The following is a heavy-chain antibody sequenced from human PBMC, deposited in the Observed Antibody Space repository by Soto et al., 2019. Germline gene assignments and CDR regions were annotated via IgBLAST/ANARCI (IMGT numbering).Heavy chain of an antibody. CDR1: GYSFTSYW. Sequence: PGASLKISCKGSGYSFTSYWVVWVRHMPGKGLEWMGIIYPGDSDTRYSPSFQGQVTISADKSISTAYLQWSSLKASDTAMYYCARLPNYRAAAGYWGQGTLVTVSS. J-gene: IGHJ4*02. CDR2: IYPGDSDT. V-gene: IGHV5-51*01. CDR3: ARLPNYRAAAGY. D-gene: IGHD6-19*01.